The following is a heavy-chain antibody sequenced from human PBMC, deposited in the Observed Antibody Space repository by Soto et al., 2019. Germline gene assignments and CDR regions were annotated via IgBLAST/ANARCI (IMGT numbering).Heavy chain of an antibody. V-gene: IGHV4-34*01. CDR1: SGSLSGYY. Sequence: PSETLSLTCSIYSGSLSGYYWSWIRQPPGKGLEWIGEISQSGNTNYSPSLKSRVSISIDTAKNQFSLNLRSVTAADTAIYFCARRERYYGSPGWFDPWGQGTLVTVSS. D-gene: IGHD3-10*01. CDR3: ARRERYYGSPGWFDP. CDR2: ISQSGNT. J-gene: IGHJ5*02.